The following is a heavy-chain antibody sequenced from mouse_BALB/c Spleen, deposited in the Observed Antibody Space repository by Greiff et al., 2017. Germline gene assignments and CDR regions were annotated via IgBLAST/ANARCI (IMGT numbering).Heavy chain of an antibody. V-gene: IGHV5-9-3*01. J-gene: IGHJ2*01. CDR3: ATGTYYFDY. D-gene: IGHD4-1*01. CDR2: ISSGGSYT. Sequence: EVQRVESGGGLVKPGGSLKLSCAASGFTFSSYAMSWVRQTPEKRLEWVATISSGGSYTYYPDSVKGRITISRDNAKNTLYLQMSSLRSEDTAMYYCATGTYYFDYWGQGTTLTVSS. CDR1: GFTFSSYA.